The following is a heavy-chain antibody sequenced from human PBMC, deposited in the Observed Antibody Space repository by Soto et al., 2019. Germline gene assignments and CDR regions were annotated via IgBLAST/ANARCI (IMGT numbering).Heavy chain of an antibody. CDR2: IIGSARST. Sequence: EVQLLESGGGLVQFGGSLRLSCAASGFTFSSYAMSWVRQAPGKGLEWVSIIIGSARSTYYADSVKGRFTISRDNSKNTLYLQMNSLRAEDTAIYYCAKIAVAGNYFDYWGQGTLVTVSS. CDR3: AKIAVAGNYFDY. D-gene: IGHD6-19*01. V-gene: IGHV3-23*01. CDR1: GFTFSSYA. J-gene: IGHJ4*02.